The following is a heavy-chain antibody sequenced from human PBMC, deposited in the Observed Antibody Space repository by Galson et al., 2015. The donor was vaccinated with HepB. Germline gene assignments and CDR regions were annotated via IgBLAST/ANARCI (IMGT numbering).Heavy chain of an antibody. D-gene: IGHD3-22*01. CDR3: ARGRNYYDSSTYETRDAFAM. CDR1: RFTFSSFS. J-gene: IGHJ3*02. CDR2: ISYDGSRK. V-gene: IGHV3-30-3*01. Sequence: SLRLSCAASRFTFSSFSMHWVRQAPGRGLEWVAVISYDGSRKYYAESVKGRFTISRDNSKNTLYLQMNSLRAEDTAVYYCARGRNYYDSSTYETRDAFAMWGQGTMVTVSS.